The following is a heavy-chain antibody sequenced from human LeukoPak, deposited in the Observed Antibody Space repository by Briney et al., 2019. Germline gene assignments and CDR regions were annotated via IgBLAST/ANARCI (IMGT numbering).Heavy chain of an antibody. D-gene: IGHD4-17*01. CDR2: INPNSGAT. J-gene: IGHJ5*01. CDR1: GYTFTGYY. V-gene: IGHV1-2*02. Sequence: ASVKVSCKASGYTFTGYYVHWVRQAPGQGLEWMGWINPNSGATNYAQKFQGRVTMTRDTSISTAYIELSRLISDDTAVYHCARVALNTVTEQLFDPWGQGTLVTVSS. CDR3: ARVALNTVTEQLFDP.